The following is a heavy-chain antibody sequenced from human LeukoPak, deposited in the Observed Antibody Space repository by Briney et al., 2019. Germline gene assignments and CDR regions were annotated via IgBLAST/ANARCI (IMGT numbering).Heavy chain of an antibody. V-gene: IGHV3-74*01. Sequence: GATQRLPCGTSVCTESIYWTLGARQSTQKGIVWVSRIKSDGRTTSYADSVKGRFTISRDNAKITLYLQMNSLRVEDMAVYYCARDRMTSYGMDVWGQGTTVTVSS. CDR2: IKSDGRTT. J-gene: IGHJ6*02. CDR1: VCTESIYW. CDR3: ARDRMTSYGMDV. D-gene: IGHD2-21*02.